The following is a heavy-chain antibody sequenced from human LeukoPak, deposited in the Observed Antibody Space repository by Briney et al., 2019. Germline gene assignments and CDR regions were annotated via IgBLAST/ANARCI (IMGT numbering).Heavy chain of an antibody. J-gene: IGHJ5*02. CDR2: IYYSGST. V-gene: IGHV4-39*01. Sequence: PSETLSLTCTVSGGSISSSSYYWGWIRQPPGKGLEWIGSIYYSGSTYYNPSLKSRVTISVDTSKNQFSLKLSSVTAADTAVYYCARMCSSSWPWFDPWGQGTLVTVSS. CDR3: ARMCSSSWPWFDP. CDR1: GGSISSSSYY. D-gene: IGHD6-13*01.